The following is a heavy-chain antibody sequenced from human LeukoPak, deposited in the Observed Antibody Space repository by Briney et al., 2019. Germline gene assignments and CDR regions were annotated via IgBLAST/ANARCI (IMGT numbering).Heavy chain of an antibody. V-gene: IGHV1-2*02. D-gene: IGHD4-17*01. CDR3: AREGELNTVTPIFDN. J-gene: IGHJ4*02. CDR1: GYTFTGYY. CDR2: VNPNSGGT. Sequence: ASVKVSCKASGYTFTGYYMHWVRQAPGQGLEWMGWVNPNSGGTNYAQKFQGRVTMTTDTSTSTTYMEVRSLRSDDTAMYYCAREGELNTVTPIFDNWGQGTLVIVSS.